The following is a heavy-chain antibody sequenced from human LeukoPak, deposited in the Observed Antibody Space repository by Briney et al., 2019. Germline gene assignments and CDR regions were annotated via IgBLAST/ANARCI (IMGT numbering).Heavy chain of an antibody. Sequence: SETLSLTCTVSGGSISSYYWSWIRQPAGKGLEWIGRIYTSGSTNYNPSLKSRVTMSVDTSKNQFSLKLSSVTAVDTAVYYCARARREIRFPEWFDPWGQGTLVTVSS. CDR1: GGSISSYY. J-gene: IGHJ5*02. CDR2: IYTSGST. CDR3: ARARREIRFPEWFDP. V-gene: IGHV4-4*07. D-gene: IGHD3-3*01.